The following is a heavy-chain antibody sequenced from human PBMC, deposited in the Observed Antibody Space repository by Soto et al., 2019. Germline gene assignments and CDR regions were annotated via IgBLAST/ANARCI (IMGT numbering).Heavy chain of an antibody. Sequence: GGSLRLSCAASGFTFSSYAMSWVRQAPGKGLEWVSAISCSGGSKYYADSLKGRFTISRDNSKNTLYLQMNSLRAEDTAVYYCAKARITMVRGVIDYWGQGTLVTVSS. D-gene: IGHD3-10*01. V-gene: IGHV3-23*01. CDR1: GFTFSSYA. CDR3: AKARITMVRGVIDY. J-gene: IGHJ4*02. CDR2: ISCSGGSK.